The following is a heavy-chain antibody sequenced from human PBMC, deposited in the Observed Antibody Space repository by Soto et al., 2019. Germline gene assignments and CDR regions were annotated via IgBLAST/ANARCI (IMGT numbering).Heavy chain of an antibody. J-gene: IGHJ1*01. CDR2: VNQTGTS. V-gene: IGHV4-4*02. CDR3: AGMAHTSGLRSDH. D-gene: IGHD6-19*01. Sequence: SETLSLTCGVSGDSTRIRYWWTWLRRPPGRGLEWIGEVNQTGTSNYNPSLKSRVTLSVDNSKNQFSLKLTSVTAADTAVYYCAGMAHTSGLRSDHWGPGTLVTVSS. CDR1: GDSTRIRYW.